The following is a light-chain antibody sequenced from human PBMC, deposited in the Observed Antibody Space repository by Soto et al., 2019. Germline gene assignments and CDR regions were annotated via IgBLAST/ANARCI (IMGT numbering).Light chain of an antibody. Sequence: QPVLTQPASVSGSPGQSITISCIATSSDVGAYNYVSWYQQHPGKAPKVLIYEVRNRPSGVSNRFSGSKTGNPASLTITGLQAEDEADYYCCSYTTSDTLVFGGGTKLTVL. CDR1: SSDVGAYNY. CDR3: CSYTTSDTLV. J-gene: IGLJ2*01. V-gene: IGLV2-14*01. CDR2: EVR.